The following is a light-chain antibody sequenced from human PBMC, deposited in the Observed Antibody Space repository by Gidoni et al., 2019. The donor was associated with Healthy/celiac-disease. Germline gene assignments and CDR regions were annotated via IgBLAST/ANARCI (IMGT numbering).Light chain of an antibody. CDR3: QAWDSSTVV. Sequence: SSELTQRPPVSVPPGQTARITCSGDKLGDKYACWYQQKPGQSPVLVIYQDSKRPSGIPERFSGSNSGNTATLTISGTQAMDEADYYCQAWDSSTVVFGGGTKLTVL. CDR1: KLGDKY. J-gene: IGLJ2*01. V-gene: IGLV3-1*01. CDR2: QDS.